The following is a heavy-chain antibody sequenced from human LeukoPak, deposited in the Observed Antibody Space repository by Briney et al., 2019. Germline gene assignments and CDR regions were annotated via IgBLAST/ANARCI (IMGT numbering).Heavy chain of an antibody. CDR2: IMPIFGTA. CDR3: TTGPETVGAGTTFAAYKWLDP. D-gene: IGHD2/OR15-2a*01. CDR1: VGTFTNSP. V-gene: IGHV1-69*13. J-gene: IGHJ5*02. Sequence: SVKVSCKTAVGTFTNSPTRCVRQAPGQGLEWMGGIMPIFGTAHYAERFQARVTISADESTTTVFLELRSLKSEDTTVYYCTTGPETVGAGTTFAAYKWLDPWGQGTLLSVSS.